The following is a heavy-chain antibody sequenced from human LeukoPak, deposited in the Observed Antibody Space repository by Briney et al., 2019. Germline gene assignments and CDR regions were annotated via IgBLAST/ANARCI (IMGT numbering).Heavy chain of an antibody. Sequence: SGTLSLTCTVSGGCISGYYWSWIRQPPGKGLEWIGYIYYSGSTKYNPSLKSRVTMSVDTSRNQFSLKLSSVTAADTAVYYCARGGLENGYHSNDGFDIWGQGTMVTVSS. D-gene: IGHD3-22*01. CDR2: IYYSGST. CDR3: ARGGLENGYHSNDGFDI. J-gene: IGHJ3*02. CDR1: GGCISGYY. V-gene: IGHV4-59*01.